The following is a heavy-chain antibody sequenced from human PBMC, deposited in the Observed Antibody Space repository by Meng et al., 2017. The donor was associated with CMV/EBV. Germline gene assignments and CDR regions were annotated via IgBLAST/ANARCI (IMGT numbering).Heavy chain of an antibody. CDR2: IIPIFGTA. CDR3: ASPITIGYYYYGMDV. CDR1: GYAFTAYY. Sequence: SVKVSCKTSGYAFTAYYIHWVRQAPGQGLEWMGGIIPIFGTANYAQKFQGRVTITTDESTSTAYMELSSLRSEDTAVYYCASPITIGYYYYGMDVWGQGTTVTVSS. J-gene: IGHJ6*02. V-gene: IGHV1-69*05. D-gene: IGHD3-3*01.